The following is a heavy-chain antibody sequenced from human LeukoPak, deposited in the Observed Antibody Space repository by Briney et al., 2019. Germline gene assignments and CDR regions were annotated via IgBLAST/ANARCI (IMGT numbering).Heavy chain of an antibody. Sequence: GASVKVSCKASGYTFTGYYMHWLRQAPGQGLEWMGWINPNSGGTNYAQKFQGRVTMTRDTSISTAYMELSRLRSDDTAVYYCARDNGEAFPCSSYWNAFDIWGQGTMVTVSS. CDR3: ARDNGEAFPCSSYWNAFDI. V-gene: IGHV1-2*02. CDR2: INPNSGGT. D-gene: IGHD6-13*01. J-gene: IGHJ3*02. CDR1: GYTFTGYY.